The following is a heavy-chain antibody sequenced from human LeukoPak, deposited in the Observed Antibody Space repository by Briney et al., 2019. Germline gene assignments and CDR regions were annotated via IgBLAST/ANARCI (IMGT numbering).Heavy chain of an antibody. J-gene: IGHJ4*02. Sequence: PSETLSLTCTVSGGSISHYYWSWIRQPPGKGLEWIGYIYYSGCTNYNPSLKSRVTISLDTSKNQFSLKLSSVTAADTAVYYCASHPSGSYGQVDCWGQGTLVTVSS. V-gene: IGHV4-59*01. CDR2: IYYSGCT. D-gene: IGHD1-26*01. CDR3: ASHPSGSYGQVDC. CDR1: GGSISHYY.